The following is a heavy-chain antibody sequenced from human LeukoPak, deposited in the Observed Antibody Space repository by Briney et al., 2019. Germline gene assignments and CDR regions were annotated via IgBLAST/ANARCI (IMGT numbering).Heavy chain of an antibody. D-gene: IGHD6-13*01. V-gene: IGHV1-2*06. CDR1: GYNLSGYF. J-gene: IGHJ5*02. Sequence: ASVKVSCKASGYNLSGYFMHWVRQAPGQGLEWMGRINPNRGDTNFVQKFQGRVTLTRDTSINTAYMELSRLRSDDTAVYFCARGGKYSSSRNWFDPWGQGTLVTVSS. CDR3: ARGGKYSSSRNWFDP. CDR2: INPNRGDT.